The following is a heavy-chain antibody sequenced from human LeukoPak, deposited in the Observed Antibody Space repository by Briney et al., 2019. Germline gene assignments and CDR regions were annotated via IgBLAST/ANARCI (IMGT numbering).Heavy chain of an antibody. J-gene: IGHJ4*02. Sequence: PSETLSLTCTVSGGSISSGDYYWSWIRQPPGKGLEWIGYIYYSGSTNYNPSLKSRVTISVDTSKNQFSLKLSSVTAADTAVYYCARYGPVYSGSRVFDYWGQGTLVTVSS. CDR2: IYYSGST. CDR1: GGSISSGDYY. CDR3: ARYGPVYSGSRVFDY. V-gene: IGHV4-61*08. D-gene: IGHD1-26*01.